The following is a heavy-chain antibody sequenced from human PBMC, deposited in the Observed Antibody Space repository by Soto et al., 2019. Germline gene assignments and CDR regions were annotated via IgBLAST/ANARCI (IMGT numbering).Heavy chain of an antibody. V-gene: IGHV1-8*01. CDR2: MNPNSGNT. CDR1: GYTFTSYD. D-gene: IGHD3-3*01. CDR3: ARAIHEGRRGPVYYYYYYMDV. J-gene: IGHJ6*03. Sequence: ASVKVSCKASGYTFTSYDINWVRQATGQGLEWMGWMNPNSGNTGYAQKFQGRVTMTRNTSISTAYMELSSLRSEDTAVYYCARAIHEGRRGPVYYYYYYMDVWGKGTTVTVSS.